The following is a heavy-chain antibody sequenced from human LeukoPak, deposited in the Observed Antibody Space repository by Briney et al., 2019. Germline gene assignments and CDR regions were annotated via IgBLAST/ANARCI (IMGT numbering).Heavy chain of an antibody. CDR2: IYSSGKT. CDR3: ARGADRWNYFDY. V-gene: IGHV3-53*01. Sequence: GGSLRLSCAASGFTVSSNSLSWVRQAPGKGLEWVSVIYSSGKTYYADSVKGRFTISRDNSKNTLYLQMNSLRAEDTAVYYCARGADRWNYFDYWGQGTLVTVSS. J-gene: IGHJ4*02. D-gene: IGHD4-23*01. CDR1: GFTVSSNS.